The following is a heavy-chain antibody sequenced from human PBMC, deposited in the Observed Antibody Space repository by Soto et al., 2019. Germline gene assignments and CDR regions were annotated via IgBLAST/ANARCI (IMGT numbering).Heavy chain of an antibody. CDR3: AMSPITMVRGVIKKPLGYFDY. V-gene: IGHV4-59*01. D-gene: IGHD3-10*01. CDR2: IYYGGST. CDR1: GGSISPYY. J-gene: IGHJ4*02. Sequence: SETLSLTCTVSGGSISPYYWSWIRQPPGKGLEWVGYIYYGGSTNYNPSLKSRVTISVDTSKNQFSLKLSSVTAADTAVYYCAMSPITMVRGVIKKPLGYFDYWGQGTLVTVSS.